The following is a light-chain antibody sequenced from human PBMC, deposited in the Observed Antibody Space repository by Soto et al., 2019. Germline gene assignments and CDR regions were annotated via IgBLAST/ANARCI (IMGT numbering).Light chain of an antibody. J-gene: IGKJ1*01. CDR1: QSISSW. V-gene: IGKV1-5*03. Sequence: DIQMTQSPSTLSASVGDRVTITCRASQSISSWLAWYQQKPGKAPKLLIYKASSLESGVPSRFSGSGSGTEFTLTISSLQPDVFATYYCQLSSTFGQGTKVEIK. CDR2: KAS. CDR3: QLSST.